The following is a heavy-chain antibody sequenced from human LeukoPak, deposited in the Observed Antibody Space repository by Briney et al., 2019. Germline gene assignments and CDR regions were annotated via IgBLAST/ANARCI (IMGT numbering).Heavy chain of an antibody. J-gene: IGHJ4*02. CDR1: GGSISSGDYF. CDR2: ICYSGIT. CDR3: ASGNRVVAATYSAEDY. D-gene: IGHD2-15*01. V-gene: IGHV4-30-4*08. Sequence: SQTLSLTCTVSGGSISSGDYFWSWIRQPPGKGLGWIGYICYSGITYDNRSLKSRVTISVDTYKNQISLKLSSVTAADTAVYYCASGNRVVAATYSAEDYWGQGNLVTVSS.